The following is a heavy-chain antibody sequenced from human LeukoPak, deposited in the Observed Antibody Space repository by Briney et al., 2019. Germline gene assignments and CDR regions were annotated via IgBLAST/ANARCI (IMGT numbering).Heavy chain of an antibody. Sequence: SETLSLTCSVSGASISSSNNYWGWIRQPPGNGLEWIGSMYYSGTTYYNPSLKSRLTISLDTSKNQFSLKLNSATAADTAVYCCARLRMRGAAPGLDYWGQGTLVTVSS. J-gene: IGHJ4*02. D-gene: IGHD3-10*01. CDR1: GASISSSNNY. CDR2: MYYSGTT. V-gene: IGHV4-39*07. CDR3: ARLRMRGAAPGLDY.